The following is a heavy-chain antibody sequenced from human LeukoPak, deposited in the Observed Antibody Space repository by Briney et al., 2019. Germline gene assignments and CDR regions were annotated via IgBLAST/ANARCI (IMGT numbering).Heavy chain of an antibody. V-gene: IGHV1-46*01. D-gene: IGHD1-26*01. Sequence: ASVKVSCKASGYSFSTHWMHWVRQAPGQGLEWMGIINPSGGFTSYAQKLQGRVTVTRDMSASTVYMELSNLRSEDTAVYYCARDQSGEWELLSGWWFDPWGQGTLVTVSS. CDR2: INPSGGFT. CDR1: GYSFSTHW. J-gene: IGHJ5*02. CDR3: ARDQSGEWELLSGWWFDP.